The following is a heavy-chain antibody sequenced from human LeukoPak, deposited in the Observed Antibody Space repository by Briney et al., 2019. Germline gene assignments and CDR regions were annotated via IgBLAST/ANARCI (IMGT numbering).Heavy chain of an antibody. CDR2: MSYDGSNK. CDR3: ASSRSYRFDY. Sequence: GGSLRLSCAASGFTFSSYGMHWVRQAPGKGLDWVAVMSYDGSNKYYADSVKGRFTISRDNSKNTLYLQMNSLRAEDTAVYYCASSRSYRFDYWGQGTLVTVSS. D-gene: IGHD1-26*01. J-gene: IGHJ4*02. V-gene: IGHV3-30*03. CDR1: GFTFSSYG.